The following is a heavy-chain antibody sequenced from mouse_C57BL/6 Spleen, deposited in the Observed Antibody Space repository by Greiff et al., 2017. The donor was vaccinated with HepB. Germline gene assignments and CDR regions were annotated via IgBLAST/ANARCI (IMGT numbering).Heavy chain of an antibody. V-gene: IGHV1-64*01. Sequence: QVQLQQPGAELVKPGASVKLSCKASGYTFTSYWMHWVKQRPGQGLEWIGMIHPNSGSTNYNEKFKSKATLTVDKSSSTAYMQLSSLTSEDSAVYYCARVLITTVVATDYYAMDYWGQGTSVTVSS. CDR2: IHPNSGST. J-gene: IGHJ4*01. D-gene: IGHD1-1*01. CDR1: GYTFTSYW. CDR3: ARVLITTVVATDYYAMDY.